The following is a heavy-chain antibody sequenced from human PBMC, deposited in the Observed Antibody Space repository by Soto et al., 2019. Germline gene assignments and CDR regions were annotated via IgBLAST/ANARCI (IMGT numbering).Heavy chain of an antibody. J-gene: IGHJ5*02. V-gene: IGHV3-74*01. CDR1: GFTFTNYW. CDR3: TRSITGYSYADT. Sequence: EVQLVESGGGLVQPGGSLRLSCAASGFTFTNYWMHWVRQAPGKGLVWVSRIDSDGSSTVYVDSVKGRFTISRDNAKKTLYLQMTSLRAEDTALYYCTRSITGYSYADTWGQGTLVTVSS. D-gene: IGHD3-16*01. CDR2: IDSDGSST.